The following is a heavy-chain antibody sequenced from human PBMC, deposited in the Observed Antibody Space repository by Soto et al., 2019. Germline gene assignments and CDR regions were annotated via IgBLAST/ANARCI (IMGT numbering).Heavy chain of an antibody. J-gene: IGHJ5*02. CDR1: GFTFSYYE. Sequence: EVQLAESGGDLVQPGGSLRLSCVGSGFTFSYYEMNWVRQAPGKGLERVAFISHTDRLTHYPDSVKGRFTISRDNAKNSLYLEMTNLRVEDMAVYYCARDTGRASADLWGQGTLVSLSS. CDR2: ISHTDRLT. D-gene: IGHD6-13*01. V-gene: IGHV3-48*03. CDR3: ARDTGRASADL.